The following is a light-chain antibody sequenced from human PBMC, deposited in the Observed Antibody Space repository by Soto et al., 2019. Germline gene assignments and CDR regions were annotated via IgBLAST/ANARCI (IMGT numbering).Light chain of an antibody. J-gene: IGKJ1*01. CDR3: QQYYSTPRT. CDR1: QTVLDSFNNKDY. V-gene: IGKV4-1*01. CDR2: WAS. Sequence: DIVMTQSPDSLAVSLGERATINCKSSQTVLDSFNNKDYLTWYQQNPGQPPKLLIYWASTREFGVPDRFSGSGSGTDFTLTISSLQAEDVAVYYCQQYYSTPRTFGQGTKVDIK.